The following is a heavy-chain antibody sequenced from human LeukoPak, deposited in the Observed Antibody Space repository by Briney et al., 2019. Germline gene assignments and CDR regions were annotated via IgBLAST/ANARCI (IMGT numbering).Heavy chain of an antibody. V-gene: IGHV4-30-2*01. Sequence: SETLSLTCAVSGGSISSGGYSWSWIRQPPGKGLEWIGCIYHSGSTYYNPSLKSRVTISVDTSKNQFSLKLSSVTAADTAVYYCARGPGYYDFWSGYYGNWFAPWGQGTLVTVSS. D-gene: IGHD3-3*01. CDR2: IYHSGST. J-gene: IGHJ5*02. CDR1: GGSISSGGYS. CDR3: ARGPGYYDFWSGYYGNWFAP.